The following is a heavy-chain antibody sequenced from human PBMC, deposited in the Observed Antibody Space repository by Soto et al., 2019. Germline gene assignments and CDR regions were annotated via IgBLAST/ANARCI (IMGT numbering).Heavy chain of an antibody. Sequence: EVQLVESGGGLVQPGRSLRLACAASGFTFDQYTMHWVRQAPGKGLEWVSSITWHIGTIGYADSVKGRFTISRDNAKNSLYLQMNSLRGEDTALYYCAKEMITFGDFHSYYMEVWGNGTTVTVSS. J-gene: IGHJ6*03. D-gene: IGHD3-16*01. CDR2: ITWHIGTI. V-gene: IGHV3-9*01. CDR1: GFTFDQYT. CDR3: AKEMITFGDFHSYYMEV.